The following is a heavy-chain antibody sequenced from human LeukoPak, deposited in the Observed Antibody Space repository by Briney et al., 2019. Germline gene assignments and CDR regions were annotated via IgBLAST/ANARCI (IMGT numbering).Heavy chain of an antibody. J-gene: IGHJ3*01. CDR2: IGASGSST. Sequence: GGSLRLSCAASKFIFSEYAMDWVRQAPGKGLEWVAAIGASGSSTYYAASVEGRFTISRDNSKETLYLQMDSLRADDTAVYFCAKSPYYDSSGDAFEVWGQGTLVTVSS. D-gene: IGHD3-22*01. CDR3: AKSPYYDSSGDAFEV. V-gene: IGHV3-23*01. CDR1: KFIFSEYA.